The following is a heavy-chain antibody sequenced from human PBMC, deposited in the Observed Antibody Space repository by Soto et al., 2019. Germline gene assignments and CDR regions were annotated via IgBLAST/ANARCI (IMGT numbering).Heavy chain of an antibody. CDR1: GYKFTNYW. CDR3: ARYDILTGDYYYYYGMDV. J-gene: IGHJ6*02. CDR2: IHVGTSDI. D-gene: IGHD3-9*01. V-gene: IGHV5-51*01. Sequence: GESLKISCNDSGYKFTNYWIGWVRHMPGKGLEWMGIIHVGTSDIKYSPSFQGQVTISADKSISTAYLQWSSLKASDTAMYYCARYDILTGDYYYYYGMDVWGQGTTVTVS.